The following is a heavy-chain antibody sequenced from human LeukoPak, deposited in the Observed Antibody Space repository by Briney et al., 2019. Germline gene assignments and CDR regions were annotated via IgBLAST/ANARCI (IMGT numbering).Heavy chain of an antibody. J-gene: IGHJ4*02. CDR3: ARVDYGDYGFDY. V-gene: IGHV3-66*01. CDR2: IYSGGST. D-gene: IGHD4-17*01. Sequence: GGSLRLSCAASGFTVSSNYMSWVRQAPGKGLEWVSVIYSGGSTYYEDSVKGRFTNSRDNSKNPLYLQMTSLRAEDTAVYYCARVDYGDYGFDYWGQGTLVTVSS. CDR1: GFTVSSNY.